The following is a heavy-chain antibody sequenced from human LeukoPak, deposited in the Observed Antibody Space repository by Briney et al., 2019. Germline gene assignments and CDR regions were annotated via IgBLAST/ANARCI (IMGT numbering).Heavy chain of an antibody. V-gene: IGHV5-51*01. CDR1: GVTFNKYW. CDR2: IYPGDSDT. J-gene: IGHJ6*03. Sequence: PGESLEISCSGSGVTFNKYWIAWVRPMPGKGLEWMVIIYPGDSDTRYSPYFQGQVAISIDQSISTAYLQWSTLKASDTAMYYCAKQKSGYERPNYYYYMDVWGKGTTVTVSS. CDR3: AKQKSGYERPNYYYYMDV. D-gene: IGHD5-12*01.